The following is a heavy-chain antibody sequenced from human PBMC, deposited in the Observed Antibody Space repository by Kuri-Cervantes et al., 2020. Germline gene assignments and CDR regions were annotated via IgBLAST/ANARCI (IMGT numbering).Heavy chain of an antibody. Sequence: GESLKISCAASGFTFSSYAMHWVRQAPGKGLEWVAVISYDGRNKYYTDSVKGRFTISRDNSKNTLYLQMNSLRAEDTAVYYCARDLSYYDSSGLFDPWGQGTLVTVSS. V-gene: IGHV3-30*04. J-gene: IGHJ5*02. CDR2: ISYDGRNK. D-gene: IGHD3-22*01. CDR3: ARDLSYYDSSGLFDP. CDR1: GFTFSSYA.